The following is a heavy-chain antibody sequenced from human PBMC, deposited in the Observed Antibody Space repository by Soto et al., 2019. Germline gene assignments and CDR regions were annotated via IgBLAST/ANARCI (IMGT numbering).Heavy chain of an antibody. Sequence: GKGLEWVSSISSSSSYIYYADSVKGRFTISRDNAKNSLYLQMNSLRAEDTAVYYCARVWAYDFWSGYRNYYYYYMDVWGKGTTVTVSS. J-gene: IGHJ6*03. V-gene: IGHV3-21*01. CDR3: ARVWAYDFWSGYRNYYYYYMDV. CDR2: ISSSSSYI. D-gene: IGHD3-3*01.